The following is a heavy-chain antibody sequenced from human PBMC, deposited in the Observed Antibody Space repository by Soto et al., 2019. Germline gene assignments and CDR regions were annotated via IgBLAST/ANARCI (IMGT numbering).Heavy chain of an antibody. CDR3: ASFSMHQLEFAYFDY. CDR1: GYRFATSW. D-gene: IGHD6-13*01. CDR2: IYPGDSNT. Sequence: EVQLVQSGAELKKPGESLKVSCQGFGYRFATSWIAWVRQMPGKGLEWMGIIYPGDSNTRYSPSFKGQVTSSADKSISTAYLQWSSLKASDTAIYYCASFSMHQLEFAYFDYWGQGTLVTVSS. J-gene: IGHJ4*02. V-gene: IGHV5-51*01.